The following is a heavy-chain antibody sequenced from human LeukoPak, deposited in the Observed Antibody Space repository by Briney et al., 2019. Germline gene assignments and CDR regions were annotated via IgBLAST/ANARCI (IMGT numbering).Heavy chain of an antibody. CDR1: GFTFGSYW. V-gene: IGHV3-7*01. CDR2: IKQDGSEK. Sequence: GGSLRLSCAASGFTFGSYWMSWVRQAPGKGLEWVANIKQDGSEKYYVDSVKGRFTISRDNAKNSLYLQMNSLRAEDTAVYYCARESLTHIAAAGTTIYWGQGTLVTVSS. D-gene: IGHD6-13*01. J-gene: IGHJ4*02. CDR3: ARESLTHIAAAGTTIY.